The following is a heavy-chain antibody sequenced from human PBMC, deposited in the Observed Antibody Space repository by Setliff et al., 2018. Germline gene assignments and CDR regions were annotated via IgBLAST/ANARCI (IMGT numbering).Heavy chain of an antibody. CDR1: GFTFNNFA. CDR3: ARQATDY. Sequence: SLKISCAASGFTFNNFAMHWVRQAPGKGLEWVAVIWYDGSNKYYADSVKGRFTIARDNSKNTLYLQMNSLRAEDTALYFCARQATDYWCQGTLVTVSS. V-gene: IGHV3-33*01. J-gene: IGHJ4*02. CDR2: IWYDGSNK.